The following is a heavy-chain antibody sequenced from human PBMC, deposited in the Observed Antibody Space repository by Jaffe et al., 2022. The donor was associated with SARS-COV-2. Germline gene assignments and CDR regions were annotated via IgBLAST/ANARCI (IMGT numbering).Heavy chain of an antibody. V-gene: IGHV3-9*01. CDR2: ISWKSGSI. CDR3: ARSGSREYSGYGLSHFDY. CDR1: GFNFDDYA. J-gene: IGHJ4*02. D-gene: IGHD5-12*01. Sequence: EVQLVESGGGLIQPGRSLRLSCAASGFNFDDYAMHWVRQAPGKGLEWVSGISWKSGSIGYADSVKGRFTISRDNAKNSLYLQMNSLRGEDTALYYCARSGSREYSGYGLSHFDYWGQGTLVTVSS.